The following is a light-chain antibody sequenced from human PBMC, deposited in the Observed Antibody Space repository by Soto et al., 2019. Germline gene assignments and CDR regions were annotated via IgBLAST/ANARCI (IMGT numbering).Light chain of an antibody. CDR2: DAS. J-gene: IGKJ2*01. CDR3: QQYNSYPYT. Sequence: DIQMTQSPSTLSASVGDRVTITCRASQRISSWLAWYQQKPGKAPNLLIYDASNLESGVPSRFSGSGSGTEFTLTISSLQPDELATYYCQQYNSYPYTFGQGTKLEIK. V-gene: IGKV1-5*01. CDR1: QRISSW.